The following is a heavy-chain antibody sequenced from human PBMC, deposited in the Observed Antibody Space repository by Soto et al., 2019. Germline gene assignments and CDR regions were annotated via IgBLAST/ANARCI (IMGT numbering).Heavy chain of an antibody. Sequence: GGSLRLSCLASGFSFNSFNMNWIRRAPGRGLEWVASISVSGDNIYYGDSMQGRFTISRDNSKRSVFLDLNSLRVEDTAVYYCARDLGLLKSMFDYWGQGTLVAVSS. CDR2: ISVSGDNI. V-gene: IGHV3-21*01. D-gene: IGHD2-8*01. CDR1: GFSFNSFN. CDR3: ARDLGLLKSMFDY. J-gene: IGHJ4*02.